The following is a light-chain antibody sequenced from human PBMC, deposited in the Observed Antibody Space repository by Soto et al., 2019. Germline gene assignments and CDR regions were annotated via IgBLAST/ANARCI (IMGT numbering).Light chain of an antibody. CDR1: TGAVTNDHY. CDR3: LLYYGGAWV. CDR2: STS. Sequence: QAVVTQEPSLTVSPGGTVTLTCASSTGAVTNDHYPNWFQQKPGQAPRALIYSTSNKYSWTPARFSGSLLGGEAALTLSGVQPEDEADYYCLLYYGGAWVFGGGTKLTVL. J-gene: IGLJ3*02. V-gene: IGLV7-43*01.